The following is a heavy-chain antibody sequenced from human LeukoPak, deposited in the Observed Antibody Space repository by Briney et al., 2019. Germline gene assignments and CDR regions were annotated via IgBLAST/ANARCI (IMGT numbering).Heavy chain of an antibody. Sequence: SGTLSLTCAVSGGSISSSNWWSWVRQPPGKGLEWIGEIYHSGSTNYNPSLKSRVTISVGKSKNQFSLKLSSVTAADTAVYYCASGITMVRGVSIEHDYWGQGTLVTVSS. CDR3: ASGITMVRGVSIEHDY. D-gene: IGHD3-10*01. CDR1: GGSISSSNW. J-gene: IGHJ4*02. V-gene: IGHV4-4*02. CDR2: IYHSGST.